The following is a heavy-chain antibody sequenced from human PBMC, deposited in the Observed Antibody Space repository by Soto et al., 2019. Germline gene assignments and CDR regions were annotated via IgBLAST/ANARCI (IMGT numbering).Heavy chain of an antibody. V-gene: IGHV4-61*01. CDR2: IYYNGGT. Sequence: SSETLSLTCTVSGGSVSSGTYYWSWIRQPPGKGLEWIGYIYYNGGTDYNPSLKSRVTISLDTPKNQFSLHLYSVTAADTAIYHCARALTAYDPIGMDVQGQMPKFTVSS. J-gene: IGHJ6*02. CDR3: ARALTAYDPIGMDV. D-gene: IGHD5-12*01. CDR1: GGSVSSGTYY.